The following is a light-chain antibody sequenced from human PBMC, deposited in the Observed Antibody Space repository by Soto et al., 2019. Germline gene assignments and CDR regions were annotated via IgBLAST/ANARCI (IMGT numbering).Light chain of an antibody. CDR2: STS. V-gene: IGKV1-17*03. Sequence: DIQMTQSPSAMSASVGDRVTITCRASQVISTYLAWFQQKPGKVPKCLIYSTSSLQSGVPSRFSGSGSGTEFTRTISSLQPEDFASYYCLQHNSFPYTLGQGTTLEIK. J-gene: IGKJ2*01. CDR3: LQHNSFPYT. CDR1: QVISTY.